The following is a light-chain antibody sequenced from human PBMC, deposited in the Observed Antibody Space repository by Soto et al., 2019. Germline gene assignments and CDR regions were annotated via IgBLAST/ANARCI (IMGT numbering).Light chain of an antibody. CDR1: QTIDTN. CDR2: GAS. V-gene: IGKV3-15*01. CDR3: QQRSNRPRT. Sequence: EVVMTQSPGTLSVSPGERATLSCSASQTIDTNLAWYQQTPGQAPRLLIFGASTRAAGIPARFSGSGSGTEFSLTITSLQSEDFAVYYCQQRSNRPRTFGQGTKVDIK. J-gene: IGKJ1*01.